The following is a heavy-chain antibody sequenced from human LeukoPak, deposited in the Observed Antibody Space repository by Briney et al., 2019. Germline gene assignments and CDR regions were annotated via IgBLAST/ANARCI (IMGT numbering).Heavy chain of an antibody. D-gene: IGHD3-10*01. CDR3: ARGYYYGSGDRRAYYYYMDV. CDR1: GYTFTGYY. J-gene: IGHJ6*03. Sequence: GASVKVSCKASGYTFTGYYMHWVRQAPGQGLEWMGWINPNSGGTNYAQKFQGRVTMTRDTSISTAYMELSRLRSDDTAVYYCARGYYYGSGDRRAYYYYMDVWGKGTTVTVSS. V-gene: IGHV1-2*02. CDR2: INPNSGGT.